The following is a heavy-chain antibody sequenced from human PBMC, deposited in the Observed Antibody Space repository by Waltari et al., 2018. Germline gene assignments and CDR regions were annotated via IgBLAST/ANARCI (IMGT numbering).Heavy chain of an antibody. CDR1: GYDFSTYW. CDR3: ARTSTRDFYYMDV. D-gene: IGHD1-1*01. J-gene: IGHJ6*03. Sequence: EVQLVQSGAEVKKPGESLRISCEGSGYDFSTYWITWVRHMPGKGLEWMGRIAPSESYTNYSPSFRGHVTISVDRSISTAYIQWSGLRASDTAIYYCARTSTRDFYYMDVWGKGTTVTVSS. CDR2: IAPSESYT. V-gene: IGHV5-10-1*01.